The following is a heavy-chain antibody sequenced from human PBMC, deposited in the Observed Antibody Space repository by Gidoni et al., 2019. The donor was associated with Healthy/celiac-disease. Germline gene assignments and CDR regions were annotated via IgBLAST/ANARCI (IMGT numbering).Heavy chain of an antibody. Sequence: QVQLVESGGGVVQPGRSLRLSCAASGFTFSSYGMHWVRQAPGKGLEWVAVISHDGSNKYYADSVKGRFTISRDNSKNTLYLQMNSLRAEDTAVYYCAKPGHYGDYVFSSRQVGQTRYFDLWGRGTLVTVSS. CDR3: AKPGHYGDYVFSSRQVGQTRYFDL. V-gene: IGHV3-30*18. CDR1: GFTFSSYG. CDR2: ISHDGSNK. D-gene: IGHD4-17*01. J-gene: IGHJ2*01.